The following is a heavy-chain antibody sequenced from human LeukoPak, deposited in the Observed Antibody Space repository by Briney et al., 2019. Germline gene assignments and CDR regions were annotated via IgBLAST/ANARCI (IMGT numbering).Heavy chain of an antibody. J-gene: IGHJ5*02. D-gene: IGHD3-10*01. V-gene: IGHV4-34*01. CDR2: IYHSGST. CDR3: ASSPGRRITMVRGRENWFDP. CDR1: GGSFSGYY. Sequence: SETLSLTCAVYGGSFSGYYWSWIRQPPGKGLEWLREIYHSGSTNYNPSLKSRVTISVDTSKNQFSLKLSSVTAADTAVYYCASSPGRRITMVRGRENWFDPWGQGTLVTVSS.